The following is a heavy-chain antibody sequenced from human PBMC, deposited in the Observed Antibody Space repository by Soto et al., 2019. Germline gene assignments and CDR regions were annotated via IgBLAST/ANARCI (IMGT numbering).Heavy chain of an antibody. D-gene: IGHD5-18*01. Sequence: QVQLVESGGGVVQPGRSLRLSCAASGFTFSSYGMHWVRQAPGKGLEWVAVISYDGSNKYYADSVKGRFTISRDNSMNTLYLQMNSLRAEDTAVYYCAKEAGYSYRHFDYWGQGTLVTVSS. J-gene: IGHJ4*02. V-gene: IGHV3-30*18. CDR3: AKEAGYSYRHFDY. CDR2: ISYDGSNK. CDR1: GFTFSSYG.